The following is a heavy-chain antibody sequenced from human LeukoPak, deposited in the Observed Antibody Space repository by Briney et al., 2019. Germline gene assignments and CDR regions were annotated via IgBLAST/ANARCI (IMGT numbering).Heavy chain of an antibody. V-gene: IGHV3-30*04. CDR3: ARDYGSGLMKGYYLDS. CDR1: GFTFSSYA. D-gene: IGHD3-10*01. Sequence: GGSLRLSCAASGFTFSSYALHWVRQGPGKGLEWVGIISYDGTNKNLADSVNGRFTISRDNSKSALYLQMNSLRAEDTAIYYCARDYGSGLMKGYYLDSWGQGTLVTVSS. CDR2: ISYDGTNK. J-gene: IGHJ4*02.